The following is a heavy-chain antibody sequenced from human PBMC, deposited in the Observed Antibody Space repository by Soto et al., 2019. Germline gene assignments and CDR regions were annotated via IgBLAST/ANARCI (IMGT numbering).Heavy chain of an antibody. CDR2: IYPGDSDT. J-gene: IGHJ6*02. D-gene: IGHD3-10*01. Sequence: LKISCKGSGYSFTSYWIGWVRQMPGKGQEWMGIIYPGDSDTRYSPSFQGQVTISADKSISTAYLQWSSLKASDTAMYYCAGGGVRGVITRTRDYYGMDVWGQGTTVTVSS. CDR3: AGGGVRGVITRTRDYYGMDV. CDR1: GYSFTSYW. V-gene: IGHV5-51*01.